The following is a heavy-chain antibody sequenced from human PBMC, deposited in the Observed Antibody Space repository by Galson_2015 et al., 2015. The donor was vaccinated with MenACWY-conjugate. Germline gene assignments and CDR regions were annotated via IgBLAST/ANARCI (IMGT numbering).Heavy chain of an antibody. CDR2: ISAGSSI. CDR3: AKSLTILDY. J-gene: IGHJ4*02. CDR1: GFTFSTYA. Sequence: SLRLSCAASGFTFSTYAMSWVRQAPGKGLEWVSAISAGSSIYYADSVKGRFTISRDNAENSLYLQMNSLRDEDTAVYYCAKSLTILDYWGQGTLVTVSS. V-gene: IGHV3-23*01. D-gene: IGHD2-21*01.